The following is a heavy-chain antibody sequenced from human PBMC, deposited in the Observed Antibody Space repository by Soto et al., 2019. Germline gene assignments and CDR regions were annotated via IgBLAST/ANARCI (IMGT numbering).Heavy chain of an antibody. CDR2: TSGSGDTT. Sequence: WSPELGCESSRYTCRCCAMTWVRQAPGKGLEWVSATSGSGDTTYYADSVKGRFTISRDNSEKRLYLQMNSLRAEDTAVYYCAKMVHGGYVSYFDSWGQGTLVTVSS. V-gene: IGHV3-23*01. J-gene: IGHJ4*02. CDR3: AKMVHGGYVSYFDS. D-gene: IGHD5-12*01. CDR1: RYTCRCCA.